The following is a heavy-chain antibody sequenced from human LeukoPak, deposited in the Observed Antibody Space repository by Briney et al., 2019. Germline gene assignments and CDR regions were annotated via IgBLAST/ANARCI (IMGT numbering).Heavy chain of an antibody. D-gene: IGHD6-13*01. J-gene: IGHJ5*02. CDR3: AKDKSSSWLSGYWFDP. V-gene: IGHV3-9*01. Sequence: AGGSLRLFCAACGFTFDDYAMQWVRQAPGKGLEWVSGISWNSGSIGYADSVKGRFTISRDNAKNSLYLQMNSPRAEDTALYYCAKDKSSSWLSGYWFDPWGQGTLVTVSS. CDR2: ISWNSGSI. CDR1: GFTFDDYA.